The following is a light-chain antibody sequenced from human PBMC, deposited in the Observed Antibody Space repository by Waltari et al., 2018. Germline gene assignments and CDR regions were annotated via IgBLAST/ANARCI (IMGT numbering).Light chain of an antibody. J-gene: IGKJ5*01. CDR3: QQFGSTPAIT. CDR1: QNVISSY. Sequence: EIVLTQSPGTLSLSPGERATLSCRASQNVISSYLTWYQQKRGKAPRLLIYGASTRATGIPDRFSGSGSGTEFTLTISRLEPEDFALYYCQQFGSTPAITFGQGTRLEIK. V-gene: IGKV3-20*01. CDR2: GAS.